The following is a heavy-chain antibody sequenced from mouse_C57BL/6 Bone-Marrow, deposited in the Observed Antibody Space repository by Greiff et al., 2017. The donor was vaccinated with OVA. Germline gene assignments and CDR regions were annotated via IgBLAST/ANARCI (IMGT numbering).Heavy chain of an antibody. CDR2: IDPENGDT. J-gene: IGHJ3*01. D-gene: IGHD3-2*02. CDR1: GFNIKDDY. Sequence: VHVKQSGAELVRPGASVKLSCTASGFNIKDDYMHWVKQRPEQGLEWIGWIDPENGDTEYASKFQGKATITADTSSNTAYLQLSSLTSEDTAVYYCTKATAQATWFAYWGQGTLVTVSA. CDR3: TKATAQATWFAY. V-gene: IGHV14-4*01.